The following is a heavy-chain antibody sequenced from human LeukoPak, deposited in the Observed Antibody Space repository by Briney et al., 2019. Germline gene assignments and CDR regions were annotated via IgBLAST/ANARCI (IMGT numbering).Heavy chain of an antibody. J-gene: IGHJ6*02. Sequence: GGSLRLSCAASRFTFSSYSMNWVRQAPGKGLEWVSSISSSSSYIYYADSVKGRFTISRDNAKNSLYLQMNSLRAEDTAVYYCARDECSSTSCFEYYYYGMDVWGQGTTVTVSS. CDR3: ARDECSSTSCFEYYYYGMDV. CDR1: RFTFSSYS. V-gene: IGHV3-21*01. D-gene: IGHD2-2*01. CDR2: ISSSSSYI.